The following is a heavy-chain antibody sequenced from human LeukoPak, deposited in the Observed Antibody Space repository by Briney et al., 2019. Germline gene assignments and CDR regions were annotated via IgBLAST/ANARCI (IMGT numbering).Heavy chain of an antibody. CDR3: ARVGTPQGFGLDY. J-gene: IGHJ4*02. CDR2: IYYSGST. V-gene: IGHV4-39*07. D-gene: IGHD3-10*01. Sequence: TSETLSLTCTVSGGPISSSSYYWGWIRQPPGKGLEWIGSIYYSGSTYYNPSLKSRVTVSVDRSKNQFSLKLSSVTAADTAVYYCARVGTPQGFGLDYWGQGTLVTVSS. CDR1: GGPISSSSYY.